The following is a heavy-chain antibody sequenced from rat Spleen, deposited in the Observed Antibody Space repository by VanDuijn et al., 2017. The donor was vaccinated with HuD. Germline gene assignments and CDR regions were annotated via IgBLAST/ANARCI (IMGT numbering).Heavy chain of an antibody. D-gene: IGHD1-12*01. CDR2: INSAGIS. J-gene: IGHJ3*01. CDR3: ARYDYDARYDVGSWFAY. V-gene: IGHV3-3*01. Sequence: EVQLQESGPGLVKPSQSLSLTCSVTGYSITSSYRWNWIRKFPGNKLEWMAYINSAGISNYNPSLKSRLSITRDTSKNQFFLEVNSVTTEDAATCYCARYDYDARYDVGSWFAYWGQGTLVTVSS. CDR1: GYSITSSYR.